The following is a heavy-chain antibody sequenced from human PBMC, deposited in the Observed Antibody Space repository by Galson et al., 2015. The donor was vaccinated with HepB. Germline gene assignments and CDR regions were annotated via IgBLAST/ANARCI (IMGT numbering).Heavy chain of an antibody. D-gene: IGHD3-9*01. J-gene: IGHJ4*02. CDR2: IYRSDAT. CDR1: KFNVTSNY. V-gene: IGHV3-53*01. CDR3: ARGRETLGRNYFDAYFDY. Sequence: SLRLSCAASKFNVTSNYMTWVRQVPGKGLEWVAIIYRSDATFYADSVRGRFTISRDDSKNTVYLQMNSLRVDDTAVYYCARGRETLGRNYFDAYFDYWGQGTLVVVSS.